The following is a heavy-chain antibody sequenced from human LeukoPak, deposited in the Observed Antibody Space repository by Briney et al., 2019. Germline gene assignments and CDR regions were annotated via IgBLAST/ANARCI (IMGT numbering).Heavy chain of an antibody. J-gene: IGHJ6*03. Sequence: ASVKVSCKASGGTFSSYAISWVRQAPGQGLEWMGWISAYNGNTNYAQKLQGRVTMTTDTSTSTAYMELRSLRSDDTAVYYCARTGALAKYCSGGSCYSHYYYYMDVWGKGTTVTVSS. D-gene: IGHD2-15*01. CDR3: ARTGALAKYCSGGSCYSHYYYYMDV. CDR2: ISAYNGNT. CDR1: GGTFSSYA. V-gene: IGHV1-18*01.